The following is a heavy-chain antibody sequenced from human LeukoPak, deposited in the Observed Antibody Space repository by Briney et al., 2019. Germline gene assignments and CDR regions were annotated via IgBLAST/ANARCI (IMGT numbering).Heavy chain of an antibody. J-gene: IGHJ6*03. V-gene: IGHV1-2*02. Sequence: ASVKVSCKASGYTFTGYYMHWVRQAPGQGLEWMGWINPNSGGTNYAQKFQGRVTMTRDTSISTAHMELSRLRSDDTAVYYCARDTSYYYDSSGYFPYYYMDVWGKGTTVTISS. CDR3: ARDTSYYYDSSGYFPYYYMDV. CDR1: GYTFTGYY. CDR2: INPNSGGT. D-gene: IGHD3-22*01.